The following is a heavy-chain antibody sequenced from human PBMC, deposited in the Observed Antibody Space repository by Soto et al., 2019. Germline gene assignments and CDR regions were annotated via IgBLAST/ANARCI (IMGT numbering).Heavy chain of an antibody. CDR2: INPSGGST. V-gene: IGHV1-46*01. J-gene: IGHJ3*02. CDR1: GYTFTSYY. Sequence: QVQLVQSGAEVKKPGASVKVSCKASGYTFTSYYMHWVRQAPGQGLEWMGIINPSGGSTSYAQKFRGSVTMSRDTSTSTVYMELSSLRSEDTAVYYCAREYKAGTIVVVPAAMPHDAFDIWGQGTMVTVSS. CDR3: AREYKAGTIVVVPAAMPHDAFDI. D-gene: IGHD2-2*01.